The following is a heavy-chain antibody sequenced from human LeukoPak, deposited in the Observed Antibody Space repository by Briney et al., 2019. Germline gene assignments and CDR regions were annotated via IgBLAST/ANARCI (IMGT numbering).Heavy chain of an antibody. CDR3: ARSPGGGFDI. CDR1: GGSFNNYY. Sequence: SETLSLTCTVSGGSFNNYYGGWIRQTPGKGLELIGYIYYSGTTNYNPSLNSRVSISVDTSKKQFSLKLSSVTSADTAVYYCARSPGGGFDIWGQGTMVTVSS. CDR2: IYYSGTT. V-gene: IGHV4-59*01. D-gene: IGHD2-15*01. J-gene: IGHJ3*02.